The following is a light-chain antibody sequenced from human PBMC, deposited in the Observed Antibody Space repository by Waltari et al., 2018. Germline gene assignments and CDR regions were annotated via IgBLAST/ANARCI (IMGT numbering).Light chain of an antibody. V-gene: IGLV1-51*02. CDR3: GTWDNNLSALV. CDR2: ETE. J-gene: IGLJ2*01. CDR1: TSNIGNTY. Sequence: QSVLTPPPSVSAAPGPKVTISCSGSTSNIGNTYASWYQQLPGAAPKVFIYETEKRPSGIPDRFAGSKSGTSASLGITGLQTGDEAAYYCGTWDNNLSALVFGGGTKLTVL.